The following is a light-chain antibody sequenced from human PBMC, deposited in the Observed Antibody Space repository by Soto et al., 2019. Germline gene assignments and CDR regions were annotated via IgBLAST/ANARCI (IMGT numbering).Light chain of an antibody. CDR3: QQYKDWPLT. V-gene: IGKV3-15*01. CDR2: GAF. Sequence: EIVLTQSPVTLSLSPVERATLSCRASQSVSSNLAWYQQKPGQAPSLLIYGAFTRATGIPARFSGTGSGTEFTLTISSLHSEDFALYYCQQYKDWPLTFGQGTKVDIK. J-gene: IGKJ1*01. CDR1: QSVSSN.